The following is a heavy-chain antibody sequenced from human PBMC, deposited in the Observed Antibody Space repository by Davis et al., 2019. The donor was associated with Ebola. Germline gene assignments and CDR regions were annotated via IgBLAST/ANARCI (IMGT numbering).Heavy chain of an antibody. CDR1: GYTFTSYY. D-gene: IGHD4-17*01. CDR2: INPSGGST. Sequence: AASVTVSCKASGYTFTSYYMHWVRQAPGQGLEWMGIINPSGGSTSYAQKFQGRVTMTRDTSTSTVYMELSSLRSEDTAVYYCASPLRSYYYGMDVWGQGTTVTVSS. CDR3: ASPLRSYYYGMDV. V-gene: IGHV1-46*01. J-gene: IGHJ6*02.